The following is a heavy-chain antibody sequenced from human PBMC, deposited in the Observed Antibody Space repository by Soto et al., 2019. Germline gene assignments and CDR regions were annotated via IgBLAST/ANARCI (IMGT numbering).Heavy chain of an antibody. CDR1: RRTFSTYA. Sequence: SVNFSCNASRRTFSTYAISWGRQAPGQGLEWMGGIIPIFGTANYAQKFQGRVTITADKSTSTAYMELSSLRSEDTAVYYCASYSSSWYGYYGMDVWGQGTTVTVSS. D-gene: IGHD6-13*01. CDR3: ASYSSSWYGYYGMDV. V-gene: IGHV1-69*06. J-gene: IGHJ6*02. CDR2: IIPIFGTA.